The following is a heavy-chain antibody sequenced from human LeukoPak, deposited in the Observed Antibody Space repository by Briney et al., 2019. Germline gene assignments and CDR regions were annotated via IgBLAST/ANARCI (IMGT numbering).Heavy chain of an antibody. Sequence: GESLKISCKASGYIFTTYWIGWVRQLPGKGLEWMGIIYPGDSDTRYSPSFQGQVTVSVDKSITTAYLQWSSLKASDTAMYYCVRREYCSTTSCSACFDYWGQGTLVTVSS. V-gene: IGHV5-51*01. CDR1: GYIFTTYW. CDR3: VRREYCSTTSCSACFDY. D-gene: IGHD2-2*01. CDR2: IYPGDSDT. J-gene: IGHJ4*02.